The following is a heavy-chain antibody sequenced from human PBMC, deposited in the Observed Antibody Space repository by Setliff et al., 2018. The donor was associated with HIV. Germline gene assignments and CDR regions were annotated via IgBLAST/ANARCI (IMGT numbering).Heavy chain of an antibody. D-gene: IGHD3-9*01. Sequence: SGPTLVNPTQTLTLTCDYSGFSLPTDGVAVGWIRQPPGKGPEWLALIYLDGDKRYTPALKDRLTITKATTDNHVVLMMSNMDPADTATYYCTNVNNFRAVYFAAWGQGTLVTVSS. CDR3: TNVNNFRAVYFAA. J-gene: IGHJ5*02. CDR1: GFSLPTDGVA. CDR2: IYLDGDK. V-gene: IGHV2-5*02.